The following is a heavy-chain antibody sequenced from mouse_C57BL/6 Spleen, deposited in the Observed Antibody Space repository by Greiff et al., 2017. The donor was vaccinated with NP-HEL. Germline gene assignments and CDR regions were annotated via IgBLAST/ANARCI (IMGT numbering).Heavy chain of an antibody. Sequence: QVHVKQPGAELVKPGASVKLSCKASGYTFTSYWMHWVKQRPGQGLEWIGMIHPNSGSTNYNEKFKSKATLTVDKSSSTAYMQLSSLTSEDSAVYYCARGDYGSSYHFDYWGQGTTLTVSS. CDR1: GYTFTSYW. CDR3: ARGDYGSSYHFDY. J-gene: IGHJ2*01. V-gene: IGHV1-64*01. CDR2: IHPNSGST. D-gene: IGHD1-1*01.